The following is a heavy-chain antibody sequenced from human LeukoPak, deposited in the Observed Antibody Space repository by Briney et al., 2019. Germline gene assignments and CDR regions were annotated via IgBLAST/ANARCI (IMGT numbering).Heavy chain of an antibody. D-gene: IGHD6-13*01. V-gene: IGHV3-23*01. J-gene: IGHJ5*02. CDR2: ISGSGGST. Sequence: GGSLRLSCAASGFTFSSYAMSWVRQAPGKGLEWVSAISGSGGSTYYADSVKGRFTISRDNSKNTLYLQMNSLRAEDTAVYYCAKGGLQLVGGSYNWFDPWGQGTLVTVSS. CDR1: GFTFSSYA. CDR3: AKGGLQLVGGSYNWFDP.